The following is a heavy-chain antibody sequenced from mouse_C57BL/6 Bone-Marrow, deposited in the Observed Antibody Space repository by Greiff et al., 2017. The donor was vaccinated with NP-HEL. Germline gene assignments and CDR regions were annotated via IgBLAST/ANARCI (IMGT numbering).Heavy chain of an antibody. V-gene: IGHV1-81*01. J-gene: IGHJ2*01. Sequence: QVQLKESGAELARPGASVKLSCKASGYTFTSYGISWVKQRTGQGLEWIGEIYPRSGNTYYNEKFKGKATLTADKSSSTAYMELRSLTSEDSAVYFCARERVYYYFDYWGQGTTLTVSS. CDR3: ARERVYYYFDY. CDR2: IYPRSGNT. D-gene: IGHD1-1*01. CDR1: GYTFTSYG.